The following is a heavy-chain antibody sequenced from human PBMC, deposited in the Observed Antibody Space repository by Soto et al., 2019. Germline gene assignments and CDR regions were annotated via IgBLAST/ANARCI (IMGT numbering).Heavy chain of an antibody. J-gene: IGHJ6*02. D-gene: IGHD6-13*01. CDR1: GYSFTSYY. Sequence: ASVKVSCKASGYSFTSYYMHWVRQAPGQGLEWMGIINPSGGSTSYAQKFQGRVTMTRDTSTSTAYMELSSLRSEDTAVYYCAADLGSWYYYYYGMDGWGQGTTVTVSS. CDR3: AADLGSWYYYYYGMDG. CDR2: INPSGGST. V-gene: IGHV1-46*01.